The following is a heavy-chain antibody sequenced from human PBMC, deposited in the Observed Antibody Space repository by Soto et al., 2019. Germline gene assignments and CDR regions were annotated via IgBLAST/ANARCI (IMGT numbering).Heavy chain of an antibody. J-gene: IGHJ4*02. Sequence: QVQLVQSGAEVKKPGASVKVSCKASGYTFTSYGISWVRQAPGQGLEWMGWISAYNGNTNYAQKLQGRVTMTTDTSTSTAYMELRSLRSDDTDVYYCARIKIDYYDSSGYHFDYWGQGTLVTVSS. V-gene: IGHV1-18*01. CDR1: GYTFTSYG. CDR3: ARIKIDYYDSSGYHFDY. CDR2: ISAYNGNT. D-gene: IGHD3-22*01.